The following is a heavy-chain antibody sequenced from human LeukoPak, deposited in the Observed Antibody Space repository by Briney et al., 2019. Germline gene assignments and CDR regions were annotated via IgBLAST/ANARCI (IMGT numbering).Heavy chain of an antibody. CDR3: SGREY. D-gene: IGHD3-10*01. J-gene: IGHJ4*02. Sequence: GGSLRLSCAASGFSFDDHPMHWVRQAPGKGLEWVSLISWDGGRTNYADTVKGRFTISRDNSKNSLYLQMNSLRSEDTAFDYCSGREYWGQGTLVTVSS. CDR1: GFSFDDHP. V-gene: IGHV3-43*01. CDR2: ISWDGGRT.